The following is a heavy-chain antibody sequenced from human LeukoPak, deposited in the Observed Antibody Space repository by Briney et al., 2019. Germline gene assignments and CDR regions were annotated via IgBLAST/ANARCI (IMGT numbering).Heavy chain of an antibody. Sequence: GGSLRLSCAASKFTVSDSYMSWIRQAPGKGLDWVSIISSTSSHTEYAASVKGRFTISRDNAKKSVFLQMNSLRVEDTAVYYCVTGEQIRSPGYWGQGTLVTVSS. CDR3: VTGEQIRSPGY. J-gene: IGHJ4*02. V-gene: IGHV3-11*03. D-gene: IGHD7-27*01. CDR1: KFTVSDSY. CDR2: ISSTSSHT.